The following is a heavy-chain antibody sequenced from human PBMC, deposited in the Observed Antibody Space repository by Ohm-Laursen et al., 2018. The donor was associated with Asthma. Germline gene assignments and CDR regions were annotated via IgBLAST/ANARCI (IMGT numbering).Heavy chain of an antibody. D-gene: IGHD7-27*01. J-gene: IGHJ4*02. V-gene: IGHV3-48*01. CDR2: ISSDDVTI. CDR1: GFTFSLYA. CDR3: AAWGSENF. Sequence: LSLTCAASGFTFSLYAINWVRQAPGKGLEWVSYISSDDVTIYYADSVKGRFTISRDNAKHSLYLQMTSLRVEDTAVYYCAAWGSENFWGQGTLVTVS.